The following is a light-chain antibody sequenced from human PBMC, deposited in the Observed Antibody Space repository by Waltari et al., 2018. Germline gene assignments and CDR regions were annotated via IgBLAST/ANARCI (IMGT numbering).Light chain of an antibody. CDR1: QSFLHSDGNTY. CDR2: KVS. CDR3: GQGTKVPFT. J-gene: IGKJ3*01. V-gene: IGKV2-30*02. Sequence: DVVMTQSPLSLPITPGQPASIPCRSSQSFLHSDGNTYLSWYQQKPGQPPRLLIYKVSNRDSGVPDRFSGSGAGTDFTLKISRVEAEDVGVYYCGQGTKVPFTFGPGTKLDIK.